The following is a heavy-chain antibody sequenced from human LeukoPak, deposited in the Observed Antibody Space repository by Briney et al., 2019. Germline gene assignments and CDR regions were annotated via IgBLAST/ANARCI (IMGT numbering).Heavy chain of an antibody. CDR1: GGSISSTNYY. CDR2: IYYSGST. Sequence: KPSETLSLTCTVSGGSISSTNYYWDWIRQPPGKGLEWIGNIYYSGSTYYNPSLKSRVTISVDTSKNQFSLKLSSVTAADTAMYYCATQKGGDKVEFDLWGQGTLVTVSS. CDR3: ATQKGGDKVEFDL. D-gene: IGHD3-16*01. J-gene: IGHJ5*02. V-gene: IGHV4-39*01.